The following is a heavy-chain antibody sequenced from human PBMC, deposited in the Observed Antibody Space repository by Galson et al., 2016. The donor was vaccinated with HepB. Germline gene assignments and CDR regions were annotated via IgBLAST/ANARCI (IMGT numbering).Heavy chain of an antibody. D-gene: IGHD2-8*01. Sequence: SLRLSCAVSGFSFTSYAMNWVRQAPGKGLEWVSGISASGAGTFYADSVKGRFTISRDNAKNSLYLQMNSLRAEDTAVYYCARDCTNGVCGYFDYWGPGIPVTVSS. V-gene: IGHV3-23*01. CDR2: ISASGAGT. CDR3: ARDCTNGVCGYFDY. J-gene: IGHJ4*02. CDR1: GFSFTSYA.